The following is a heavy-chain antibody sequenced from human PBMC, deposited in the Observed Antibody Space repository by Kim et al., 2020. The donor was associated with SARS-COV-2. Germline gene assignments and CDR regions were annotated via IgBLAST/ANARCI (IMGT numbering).Heavy chain of an antibody. CDR1: GFTFSSYG. J-gene: IGHJ6*02. Sequence: GGSLRLSCAASGFTFSSYGMHWVRQAPGKGLEWVAVISYDGSNKYYADSVKGRFTISRDNSKNTLYLQMNSLRAEDTAVYYCAKDQSSRPTWIQLWLEGERIYGMDVWGQGTTVTVSS. CDR2: ISYDGSNK. D-gene: IGHD5-18*01. V-gene: IGHV3-30*18. CDR3: AKDQSSRPTWIQLWLEGERIYGMDV.